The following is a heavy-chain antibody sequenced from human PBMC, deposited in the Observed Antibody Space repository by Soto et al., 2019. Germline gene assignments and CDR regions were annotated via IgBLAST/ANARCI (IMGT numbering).Heavy chain of an antibody. CDR2: INPSGGST. V-gene: IGHV1-46*01. CDR3: ARVVGVVPGASYHDNYYYYAMYV. CDR1: GYTFPTYY. Sequence: ASVKVSCKASGYTFPTYYMHWVRQAPGQGLEWMGIINPSGGSTSYAQKFQGRVTMTRDTSTSTVYMEVSSLRSEDTAVYYCARVVGVVPGASYHDNYYYYAMYVCGQGTTVPVSS. J-gene: IGHJ6*02. D-gene: IGHD2-2*01.